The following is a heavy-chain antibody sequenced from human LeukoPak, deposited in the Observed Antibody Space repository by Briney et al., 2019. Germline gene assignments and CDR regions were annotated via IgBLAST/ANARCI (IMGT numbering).Heavy chain of an antibody. CDR1: GGSFSGYY. CDR3: ARASTYCISTSCYLDY. J-gene: IGHJ4*02. D-gene: IGHD2-2*01. Sequence: SETLSLTCAVYGGSFSGYYWSWIRQPPGKGLEWIGEINHSGSTNYNPSLKSRVTISVDTSKNQFSLKLSSVTAADTAVYYCARASTYCISTSCYLDYWGQGTLVTVSS. CDR2: INHSGST. V-gene: IGHV4-34*01.